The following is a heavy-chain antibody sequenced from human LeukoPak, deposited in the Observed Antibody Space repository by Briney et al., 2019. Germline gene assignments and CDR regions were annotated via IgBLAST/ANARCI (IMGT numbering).Heavy chain of an antibody. Sequence: SGTLSLTCGVSGGSISNTNWWTWVRQPPGKGLEWIGEVDLLGRTNYNPSLKSRVAISVDKSENHISLWLTSVTAADTAVCYCAREGGPYRPLDYSGQGTLVTVSS. CDR2: VDLLGRT. CDR3: AREGGPYRPLDY. V-gene: IGHV4-4*02. J-gene: IGHJ4*02. CDR1: GGSISNTNW.